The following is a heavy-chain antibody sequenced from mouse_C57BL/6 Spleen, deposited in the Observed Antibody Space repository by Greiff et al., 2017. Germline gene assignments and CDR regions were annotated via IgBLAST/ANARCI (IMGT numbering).Heavy chain of an antibody. Sequence: VQLQQSGPELVKPGASVKIPCKASGYTFTDYNMDWVKQSPGKSLEWIGDINPNNGGTIYNQKFKGKATLTVDKSSSTAYMELRSLTSEDTAVYYCARLGYYGSSPYYFDYWGQGTTLTVSS. V-gene: IGHV1-18*01. CDR3: ARLGYYGSSPYYFDY. J-gene: IGHJ2*01. D-gene: IGHD1-1*01. CDR1: GYTFTDYN. CDR2: INPNNGGT.